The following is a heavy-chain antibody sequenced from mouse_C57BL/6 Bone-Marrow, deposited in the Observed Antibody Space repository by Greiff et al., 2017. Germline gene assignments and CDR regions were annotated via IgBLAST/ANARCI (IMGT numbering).Heavy chain of an antibody. J-gene: IGHJ4*01. V-gene: IGHV1-55*01. CDR2: IYPGSGST. CDR3: ARPTEYYYYAMDY. Sequence: QVQLQQPGAELVKPGASVKMSCKASGYTFTSYWITWVKQRPGQGLEWIGDIYPGSGSTNYNEKFKSKATLPVDTSSSPAYMQLISLTSEDSAVXYRARPTEYYYYAMDYRGQGTSVTVSS. CDR1: GYTFTSYW. D-gene: IGHD1-1*01.